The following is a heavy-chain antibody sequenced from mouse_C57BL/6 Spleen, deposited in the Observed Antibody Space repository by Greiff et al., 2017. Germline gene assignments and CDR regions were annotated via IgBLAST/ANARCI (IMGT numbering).Heavy chain of an antibody. Sequence: QVQLQQPGAELVMPGASVKLSCKASGYTFTSYWMHWVKQRPGQGLEWIGELDPSDSYTNYNQKFKGKSTLTVDKSSSTAYMQLSSLTSEDSAVYYCARFTTVVAFDYGGQGTTLTVSS. CDR3: ARFTTVVAFDY. D-gene: IGHD1-1*01. J-gene: IGHJ2*01. CDR1: GYTFTSYW. V-gene: IGHV1-69*01. CDR2: LDPSDSYT.